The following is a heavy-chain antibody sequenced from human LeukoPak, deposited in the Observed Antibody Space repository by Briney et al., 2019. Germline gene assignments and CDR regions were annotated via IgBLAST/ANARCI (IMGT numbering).Heavy chain of an antibody. V-gene: IGHV3-30*18. CDR3: AKDMVRGVTFYYGMDV. CDR1: GFTFSSYG. J-gene: IGHJ6*02. Sequence: GGSLRLSCAASGFTFSSYGMHWVRQVPGKGLEWVAVISYDGSNKYYADSVKGRFTISRDNSKNTLYLQMNSLRAEDTAVYYCAKDMVRGVTFYYGMDVWGQGTTVTVSS. CDR2: ISYDGSNK. D-gene: IGHD3-10*01.